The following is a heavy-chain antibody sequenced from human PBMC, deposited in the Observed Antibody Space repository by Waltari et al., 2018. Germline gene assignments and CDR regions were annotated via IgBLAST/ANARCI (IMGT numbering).Heavy chain of an antibody. Sequence: QVQLVQSGAEVKKPGSSVKVSCKASGGTFSSYAISWVRQAPGQGLEWMGRINPNIGGTNYAQKFQGRVTRTRDTSISTAYMELSRLRSDDTAVYYCATSSSWYGTYYFDYWGQGTLVTVSS. CDR1: GGTFSSYA. D-gene: IGHD6-13*01. V-gene: IGHV1-2*06. CDR2: INPNIGGT. CDR3: ATSSSWYGTYYFDY. J-gene: IGHJ4*02.